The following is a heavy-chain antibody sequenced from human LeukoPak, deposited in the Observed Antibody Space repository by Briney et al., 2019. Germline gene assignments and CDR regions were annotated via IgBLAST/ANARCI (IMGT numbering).Heavy chain of an antibody. J-gene: IGHJ4*02. CDR2: INPNSGGT. V-gene: IGHV1-2*02. Sequence: GASVNVSCKASGYTFTGYYMHWVRQAPGQGLEWMGWINPNSGGTNYAQKFQGRVTMTRDTSISTAYMELSRLRSDGTAVYYCARESGYCSSTSCWIDYWGQGTLVTVSS. CDR1: GYTFTGYY. CDR3: ARESGYCSSTSCWIDY. D-gene: IGHD2-2*03.